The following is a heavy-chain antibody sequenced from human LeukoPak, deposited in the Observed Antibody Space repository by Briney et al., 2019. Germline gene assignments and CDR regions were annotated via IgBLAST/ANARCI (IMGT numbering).Heavy chain of an antibody. CDR1: GFTFSSYA. CDR3: ARVSGIFGVTYFDY. CDR2: ISSNGGST. Sequence: PGGSLRPSCAASGFTFSSYAMHWVRQAPGKGLEYVSAISSNGGSTYYANSVKGRFTISRDNSKNTLYLQMGSLRAEDMAVYYCARVSGIFGVTYFDYWGQGTLVTVSS. V-gene: IGHV3-64*01. J-gene: IGHJ4*02. D-gene: IGHD3-3*01.